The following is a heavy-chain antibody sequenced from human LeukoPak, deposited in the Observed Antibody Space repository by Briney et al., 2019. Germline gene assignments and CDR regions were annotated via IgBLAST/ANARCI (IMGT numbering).Heavy chain of an antibody. D-gene: IGHD4-17*01. CDR3: ARDTLLYGDAGP. V-gene: IGHV1-18*01. J-gene: IGHJ5*02. CDR2: ISAYNGNT. Sequence: ASVKVSCKASGYTFTSYGISWVRQAPGQGLEWMGWISAYNGNTNYAQKLQGRVTMTTDTSTSTVYMELSSLRSEDTAVYYCARDTLLYGDAGPWGQGTLVTVSS. CDR1: GYTFTSYG.